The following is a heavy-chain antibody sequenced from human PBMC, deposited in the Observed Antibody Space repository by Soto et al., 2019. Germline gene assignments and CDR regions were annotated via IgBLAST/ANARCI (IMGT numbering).Heavy chain of an antibody. V-gene: IGHV4-34*01. D-gene: IGHD6-13*01. CDR2: IKHSGST. Sequence: QVQLQQWGAGLLKPSETLSLTCAVYGGSFSGYYWSWIRQLPGKGLEWIGEIKHSGSTNYNPSLKSRVTISVYMSKHQFYLKLSCVTAADTAVYYCAGGGTRIAAAGGFDPWGQGTLVTVSS. CDR3: AGGGTRIAAAGGFDP. J-gene: IGHJ5*02. CDR1: GGSFSGYY.